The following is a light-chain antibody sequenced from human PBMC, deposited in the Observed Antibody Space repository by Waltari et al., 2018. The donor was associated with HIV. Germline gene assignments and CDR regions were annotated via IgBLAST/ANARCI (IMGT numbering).Light chain of an antibody. J-gene: IGLJ1*01. CDR1: GSGSDS. CDR2: DVS. Sequence: SALTQPAAVSSSPRQSFTISSGSGSDSVAGDQQHPGKAPKLMIFDVSYRPSGVSNRFSGSESGNTASLTISGLQADDEADYYCSSYTSSVTPYVFGAGTRVNVL. V-gene: IGLV2-14*01. CDR3: SSYTSSVTPYV.